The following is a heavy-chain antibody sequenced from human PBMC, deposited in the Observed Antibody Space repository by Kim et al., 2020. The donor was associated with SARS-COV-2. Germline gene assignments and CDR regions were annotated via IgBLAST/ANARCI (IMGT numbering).Heavy chain of an antibody. V-gene: IGHV4-39*01. J-gene: IGHJ4*02. D-gene: IGHD3-22*01. Sequence: HKSRVTISVDTSKNQFSLKLSSVTAADTAVYYCARRVGGSGYYYPWYFDYWGQGTLVTVSS. CDR3: ARRVGGSGYYYPWYFDY.